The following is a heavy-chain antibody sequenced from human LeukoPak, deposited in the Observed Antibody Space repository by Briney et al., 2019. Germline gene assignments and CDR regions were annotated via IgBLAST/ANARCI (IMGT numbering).Heavy chain of an antibody. CDR1: GGSFSGYH. V-gene: IGHV4-34*01. Sequence: SETLSLTCAVYGGSFSGYHWSWIRQPPGKGLEWIGEINHSGSTNYNPSLKSRVTISVDTSKNQFSLKLSSVTAADTAVYYCAGAGGVAAAAWFDPWGQGTLVTVSS. D-gene: IGHD6-13*01. CDR3: AGAGGVAAAAWFDP. CDR2: INHSGST. J-gene: IGHJ5*02.